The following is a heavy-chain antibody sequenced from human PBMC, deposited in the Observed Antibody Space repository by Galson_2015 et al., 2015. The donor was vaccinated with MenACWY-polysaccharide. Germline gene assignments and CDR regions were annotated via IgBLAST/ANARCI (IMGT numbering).Heavy chain of an antibody. Sequence: SLRLSCAASGFTFGDYAMAWFRQAPGKGLEWVGFIRCKASGETTGYAASVKGRSTISRDDSKSTAYLQMNSLQTEDTGIYYCTRDRPIDYWGQGTLVTVSS. CDR3: TRDRPIDY. V-gene: IGHV3-49*03. CDR1: GFTFGDYA. CDR2: IRCKASGETT. J-gene: IGHJ4*02.